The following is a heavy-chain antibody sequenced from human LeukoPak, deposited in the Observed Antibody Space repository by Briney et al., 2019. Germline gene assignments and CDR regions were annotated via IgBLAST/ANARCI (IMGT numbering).Heavy chain of an antibody. V-gene: IGHV4-38-2*02. Sequence: PSETLSLTCTVSGYSISSGYYWGWIRQPPGKGLEWIGSTYHSGSTYYNPSLKSRVTISVDTSKNQFSLKLSSVTAADTAVYYCARDGGRSTQLGYWGQGTLVTVSS. CDR2: TYHSGST. CDR1: GYSISSGYY. D-gene: IGHD1-1*01. CDR3: ARDGGRSTQLGY. J-gene: IGHJ4*02.